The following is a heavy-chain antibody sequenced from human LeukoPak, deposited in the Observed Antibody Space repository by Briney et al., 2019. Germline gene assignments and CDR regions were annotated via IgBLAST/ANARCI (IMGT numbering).Heavy chain of an antibody. CDR3: ERDPQVGATDY. Sequence: GGSLRLSCAASGFTFSSYSMNWLRQAPGKGLEWVSSISSSSSYIYYEDSVKGRFTISRDNAKNSLYLHMNSLRAEDTAVSYCERDPQVGATDYWGQGTLVTVSS. J-gene: IGHJ4*02. CDR2: ISSSSSYI. D-gene: IGHD1-26*01. CDR1: GFTFSSYS. V-gene: IGHV3-21*01.